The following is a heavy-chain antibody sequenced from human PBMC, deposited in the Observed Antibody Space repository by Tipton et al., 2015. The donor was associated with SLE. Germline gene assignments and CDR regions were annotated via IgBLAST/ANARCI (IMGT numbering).Heavy chain of an antibody. D-gene: IGHD3-22*01. CDR1: GGSIGSYY. J-gene: IGHJ4*02. CDR3: ARENYYDTRLDY. Sequence: TLSLTCTVSGGSIGSYYWSWIRQPPGKGLEWIGYIYYSGSTNYNPSLKSRVTMSVDTSKNQFSLKLNSVTAADTAVYYCARENYYDTRLDYWGQGTLVTVSS. V-gene: IGHV4-59*12. CDR2: IYYSGST.